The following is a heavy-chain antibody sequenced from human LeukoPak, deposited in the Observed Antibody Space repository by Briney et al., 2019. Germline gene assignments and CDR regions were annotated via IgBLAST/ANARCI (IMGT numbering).Heavy chain of an antibody. J-gene: IGHJ4*02. V-gene: IGHV3-7*01. CDR2: IKQDGSEK. D-gene: IGHD6-13*01. CDR3: ARDSLYSSSWCNDY. CDR1: GFTFSSYW. Sequence: GGSLRLSCAASGFTFSSYWMSWVRQAPGKGLEWVANIKQDGSEKDYVDSVKGRFTISRDNAKNSLYLQMNSLRAEDTAVYYCARDSLYSSSWCNDYWGQGTLVTVSS.